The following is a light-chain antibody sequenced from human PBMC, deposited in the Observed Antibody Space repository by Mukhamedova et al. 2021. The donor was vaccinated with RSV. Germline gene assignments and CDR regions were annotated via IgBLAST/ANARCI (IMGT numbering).Light chain of an antibody. Sequence: VTITCRASQSISSWLAWYQQKPGKAPKLLNYKASSLESGVPSRFSGSGSGTEFTLTISSLQPDDFATYYCQQYNSYSGTFGQGTK. CDR3: QQYNSYSGT. CDR1: QSISSW. V-gene: IGKV1-5*03. CDR2: KAS. J-gene: IGKJ1*01.